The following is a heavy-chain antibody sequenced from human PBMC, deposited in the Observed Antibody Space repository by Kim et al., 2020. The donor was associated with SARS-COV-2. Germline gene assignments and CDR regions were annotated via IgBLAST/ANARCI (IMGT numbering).Heavy chain of an antibody. V-gene: IGHV1-69*13. CDR1: GGTFSSYA. CDR2: IIPIFGTA. J-gene: IGHJ4*02. D-gene: IGHD2-15*01. Sequence: SVKVSCKASGGTFSSYAISWVRQAPGQGLEWMGGIIPIFGTANYAQKFQGRVTITADESTSTAYMELSSLRSEDTAVYYCARGGRPLYCSGGSCYSFDYWGQGTLVTVSS. CDR3: ARGGRPLYCSGGSCYSFDY.